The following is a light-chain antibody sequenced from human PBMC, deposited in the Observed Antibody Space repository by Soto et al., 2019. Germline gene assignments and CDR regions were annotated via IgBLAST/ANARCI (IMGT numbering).Light chain of an antibody. CDR3: QQFCSSPGFT. J-gene: IGKJ3*01. V-gene: IGKV3-20*01. Sequence: EIVLTQSPGTLSLSPGERATLSCRASQSINNRYLAWYQQKPDQAPRLLIYGASSRSTGIPDRFIGGGSGTAFTLTISRLEPYDVVVYYCQQFCSSPGFTFGPGTKVDIK. CDR2: GAS. CDR1: QSINNRY.